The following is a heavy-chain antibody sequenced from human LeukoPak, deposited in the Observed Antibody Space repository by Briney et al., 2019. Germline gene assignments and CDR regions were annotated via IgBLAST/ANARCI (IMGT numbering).Heavy chain of an antibody. CDR2: ISGSGGST. CDR3: AKHLDWRQAYFDY. J-gene: IGHJ4*02. CDR1: KFSFSSHS. V-gene: IGHV3-23*01. Sequence: TGGSLRLSCAASKFSFSSHSMNWVRQAPGKGLEWVSAISGSGGSTYYADSVKGRFTISRDNSKNTLYLQMNSLRAEDTAVYYCAKHLDWRQAYFDYWGQGTLVTVSS. D-gene: IGHD1-1*01.